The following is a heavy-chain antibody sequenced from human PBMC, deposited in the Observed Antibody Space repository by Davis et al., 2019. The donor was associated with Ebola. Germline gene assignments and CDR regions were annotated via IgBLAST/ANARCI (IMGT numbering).Heavy chain of an antibody. Sequence: GESLKISCKGSGYSFTSYWIGWVRQMPGKGLEWMGIIYPGDSDTRYSPSFQGQVPISADKSISTAYLQWSSLKASDTAMYYCARQGGGDYDFWSGYFHYFDYWGQGTLVTVSS. CDR2: IYPGDSDT. D-gene: IGHD3-3*01. V-gene: IGHV5-51*01. J-gene: IGHJ4*02. CDR1: GYSFTSYW. CDR3: ARQGGGDYDFWSGYFHYFDY.